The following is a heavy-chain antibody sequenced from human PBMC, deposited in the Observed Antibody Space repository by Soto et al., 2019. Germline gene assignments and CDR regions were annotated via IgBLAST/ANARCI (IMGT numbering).Heavy chain of an antibody. J-gene: IGHJ4*02. CDR3: ARDRTYYDFWSGYPNVGYFDY. CDR1: GGSISSGGYY. Sequence: LSLTCTVSGGSISSGGYYWSWIRQHPGKGLEWIGYIYYSGSTYYNPSLKSRVTISVDTSKNQFSLKLSSVTAADTAVYYCARDRTYYDFWSGYPNVGYFDYWGQGTLVTVSS. CDR2: IYYSGST. V-gene: IGHV4-31*03. D-gene: IGHD3-3*01.